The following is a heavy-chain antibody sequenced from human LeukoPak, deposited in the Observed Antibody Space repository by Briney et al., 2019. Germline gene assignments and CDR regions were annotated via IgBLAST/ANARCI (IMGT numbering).Heavy chain of an antibody. CDR3: ARQEPPEGTWAPSEPRWFDP. Sequence: SSETLSLTCTVSGGSISSSSYYWGWIRQPPGKGLEWIGSIYYSGSTYYNPSLKSRVTISVDTSKNQFSLKLSSVTAADTAVYYCARQEPPEGTWAPSEPRWFDPWGQGTLVTVSS. D-gene: IGHD1-1*01. V-gene: IGHV4-39*01. CDR2: IYYSGST. J-gene: IGHJ5*02. CDR1: GGSISSSSYY.